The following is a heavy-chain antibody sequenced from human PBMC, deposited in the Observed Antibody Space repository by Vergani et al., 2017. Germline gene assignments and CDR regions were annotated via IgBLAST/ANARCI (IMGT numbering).Heavy chain of an antibody. CDR1: GFTFNQYG. J-gene: IGHJ4*02. Sequence: QVQLVESGGGVVQPGRSLRLSCAASGFTFNQYGMHWVRQAPGKGLEWVAVTWYDGNNKQYADSVKGRFTISRDNSKSTMYLQMNSMRDEDTGVYYCARGWQLLCNLCYPGGRGTLVSVSS. CDR2: TWYDGNNK. D-gene: IGHD3-10*02. V-gene: IGHV3-33*01. CDR3: ARGWQLLCNLCYP.